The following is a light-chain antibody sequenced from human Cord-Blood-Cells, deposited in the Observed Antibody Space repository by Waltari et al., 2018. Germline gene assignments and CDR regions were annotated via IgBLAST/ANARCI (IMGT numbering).Light chain of an antibody. V-gene: IGKV3-15*01. CDR2: GAS. CDR1: QRVSSN. Sequence: EIVMTQSPATLSVSPGERATLSCRASQRVSSNLPWYQQKPGQAPRLLIYGASTRATGIPARFSGSGSGTEFTLTISSLQSEDFAVYYCQQYNNWPLTFGPGTKVDIK. CDR3: QQYNNWPLT. J-gene: IGKJ3*01.